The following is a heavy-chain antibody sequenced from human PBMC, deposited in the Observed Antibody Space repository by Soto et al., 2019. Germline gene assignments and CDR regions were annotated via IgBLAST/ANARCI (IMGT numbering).Heavy chain of an antibody. D-gene: IGHD3-3*01. V-gene: IGHV4-39*01. J-gene: IGHJ4*02. Sequence: SETLSLTCTVSGGSISSSSYYWGWIRQPPGKGLEWIGSIYYSGSTYYNPSLKSRVTISVDTSKNQFSLKLSSVTAADTAVYYCARHNGLRFLEWFHRYFDYWGQGTLVTVSS. CDR1: GGSISSSSYY. CDR3: ARHNGLRFLEWFHRYFDY. CDR2: IYYSGST.